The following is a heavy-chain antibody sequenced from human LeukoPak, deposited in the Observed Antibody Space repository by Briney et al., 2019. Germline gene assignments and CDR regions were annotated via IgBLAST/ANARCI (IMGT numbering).Heavy chain of an antibody. CDR3: LRDLNWSLDQ. D-gene: IGHD1-20*01. V-gene: IGHV3-74*01. CDR1: GFTFINYM. CDR2: IKSDGITI. J-gene: IGHJ4*02. Sequence: GGSLRLSCAASGFTFINYMMHWVRQAPGKGLVWVSRIKSDGITITYADSVKGRFTISRDNAKNTLYLLMNSLRAEDTAVYYCLRDLNWSLDQWGQGTLVTVSS.